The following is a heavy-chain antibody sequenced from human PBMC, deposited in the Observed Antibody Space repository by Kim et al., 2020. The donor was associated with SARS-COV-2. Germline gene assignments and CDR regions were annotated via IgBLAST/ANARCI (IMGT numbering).Heavy chain of an antibody. D-gene: IGHD3-22*01. CDR2: IFYSGST. J-gene: IGHJ3*02. CDR3: ASMANYYDSSGYYPDAFDI. V-gene: IGHV4-39*01. CDR1: GGSISSSSYY. Sequence: SETLSLTCTVSGGSISSSSYYWGWIRQPPGKGLEWIGSIFYSGSTYYNPSLKSRVTISVDTSKNQFSLKLSSVTAADTAVYYCASMANYYDSSGYYPDAFDIWGQGTMVTVSS.